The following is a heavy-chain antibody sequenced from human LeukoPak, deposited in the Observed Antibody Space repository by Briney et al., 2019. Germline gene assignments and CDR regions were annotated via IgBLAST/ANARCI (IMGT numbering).Heavy chain of an antibody. CDR1: GFTFSNYW. CDR2: IKQDGSEK. J-gene: IGHJ4*02. Sequence: GGFLRLSCAASGFTFSNYWMSWVRQAPGKGLEWVANIKQDGSEKYYVDSVKGRFTVSRDNAKNSLYLQMNSLRAEDTAVYYCATAYHYATADWGQGTLVTVSS. V-gene: IGHV3-7*01. D-gene: IGHD3-22*01. CDR3: ATAYHYATAD.